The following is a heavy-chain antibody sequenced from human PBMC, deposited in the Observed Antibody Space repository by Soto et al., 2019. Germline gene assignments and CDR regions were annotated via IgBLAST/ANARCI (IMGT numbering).Heavy chain of an antibody. CDR1: GGSISSSSYY. V-gene: IGHV4-39*01. CDR2: IYYSGST. CDR3: ARLKPLAAAGEYYFDY. D-gene: IGHD6-13*01. Sequence: PSETLSLTFTVSGGSISSSSYYWGWIRQPPGKGLEWIGSIYYSGSTYYKPSLKSRVTISVDTSKNQFSLKLSSVTAADTAVYFCARLKPLAAAGEYYFDYWGQGTLVTVSS. J-gene: IGHJ4*02.